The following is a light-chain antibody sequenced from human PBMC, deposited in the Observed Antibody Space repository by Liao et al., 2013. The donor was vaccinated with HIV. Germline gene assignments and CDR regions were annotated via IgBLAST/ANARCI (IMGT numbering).Light chain of an antibody. J-gene: IGLJ3*02. CDR3: QAWDRTTGV. CDR2: QDT. V-gene: IGLV3-1*01. Sequence: SYEVTQPPSVSVSPGQTANITCSGDKLGDKYVCWYQQKPGQSPVLVIYQDTERPSGIPERFSGSNSGNTATLTISGTQAMDEADYHCQAWDRTTGVFGGGTKLTVL. CDR1: KLGDKY.